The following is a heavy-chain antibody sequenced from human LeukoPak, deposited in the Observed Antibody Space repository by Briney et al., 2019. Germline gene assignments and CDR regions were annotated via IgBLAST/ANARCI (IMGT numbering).Heavy chain of an antibody. Sequence: GGSLRLSCATSGFTFSSFTMNWVRQAPGKGLEWVSTISDGSRDTHYAGSVKGRFTISRDDSQNIVYLQMDSLRAEDTALYYCTTRLRNHFDYWGQGTLVTVSS. CDR3: TTRLRNHFDY. CDR1: GFTFSSFT. CDR2: ISDGSRDT. J-gene: IGHJ4*02. D-gene: IGHD5-12*01. V-gene: IGHV3-23*01.